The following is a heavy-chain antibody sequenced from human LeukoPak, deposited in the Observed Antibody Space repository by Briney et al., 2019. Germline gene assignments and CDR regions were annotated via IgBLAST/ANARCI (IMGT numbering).Heavy chain of an antibody. CDR2: IYYSGST. J-gene: IGHJ4*02. CDR3: ARFIGRGAPIDY. V-gene: IGHV4-59*05. Sequence: SETLSLTCTVSGGSISSYYWSWIRQPPGKGLEWIGSIYYSGSTYYNPSLKSRVTISVDTSKNQFSLKLSSVTAADTAVYYCARFIGRGAPIDYWGQGTLVTVSS. D-gene: IGHD3-16*02. CDR1: GGSISSYY.